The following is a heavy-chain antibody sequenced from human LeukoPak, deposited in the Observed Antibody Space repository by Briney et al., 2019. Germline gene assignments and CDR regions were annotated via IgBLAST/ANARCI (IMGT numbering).Heavy chain of an antibody. Sequence: GASVKVSCKASGYTFTGYYMHWVRQAPGQGLEWMGWINPNSGGTNYAQKFQGRVTMTRDTAISTAYMEVSRLRSDDTAVYYCARGSGWYYGAFDYWGQGTLVTVSS. CDR2: INPNSGGT. CDR1: GYTFTGYY. V-gene: IGHV1-2*02. CDR3: ARGSGWYYGAFDY. D-gene: IGHD6-19*01. J-gene: IGHJ4*02.